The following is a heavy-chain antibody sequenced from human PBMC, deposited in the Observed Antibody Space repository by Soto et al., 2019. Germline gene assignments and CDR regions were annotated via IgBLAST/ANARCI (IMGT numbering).Heavy chain of an antibody. V-gene: IGHV1-18*01. Sequence: QVQLVQSGAEVKKPGASVKVSCKASGYTFSTYGFSWVRQAPGQGLEWMGWIGADNGDTNYAQNFQGRVTMTTATATTPSYMELRSLTSAGTAVCFCARDWKGAAGFDPWGQGPLVTVSS. D-gene: IGHD6-25*01. CDR3: ARDWKGAAGFDP. J-gene: IGHJ5*02. CDR2: IGADNGDT. CDR1: GYTFSTYG.